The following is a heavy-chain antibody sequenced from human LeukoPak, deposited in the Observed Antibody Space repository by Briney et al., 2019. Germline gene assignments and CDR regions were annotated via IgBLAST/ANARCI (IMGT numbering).Heavy chain of an antibody. Sequence: GESLKISCKGSGYSFTSYWIGWVRQMPGKGLEWMGIIYPGDSDTRYSPSFQGQVTISADKSISTAYLQWSSLKASDTAMYYYARQILYSSSWYYWFDPWGQGTLVTVSS. CDR1: GYSFTSYW. V-gene: IGHV5-51*01. CDR2: IYPGDSDT. D-gene: IGHD6-13*01. J-gene: IGHJ5*02. CDR3: ARQILYSSSWYYWFDP.